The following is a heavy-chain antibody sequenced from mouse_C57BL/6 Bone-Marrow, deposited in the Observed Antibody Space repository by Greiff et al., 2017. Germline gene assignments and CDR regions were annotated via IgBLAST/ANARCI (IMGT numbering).Heavy chain of an antibody. CDR1: GFTFSSSA. Sequence: EVKLVESGGGLVKPGGSLKLSCAASGFTFSSSAMSWVRQTPEKRLEWVATISDGGSYTYYPDNVKGRFTLSRANAKNNQYLQMSQLKSEDTAMYDGARRRYSNFYFDYGGQGTTRTVSS. CDR2: ISDGGSYT. CDR3: ARRRYSNFYFDY. J-gene: IGHJ2*01. D-gene: IGHD2-5*01. V-gene: IGHV5-4*03.